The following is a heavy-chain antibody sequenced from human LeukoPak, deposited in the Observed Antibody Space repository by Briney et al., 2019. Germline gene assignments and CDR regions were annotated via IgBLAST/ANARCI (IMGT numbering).Heavy chain of an antibody. CDR3: AKASCSSTSCPTAA. CDR1: GFTFDDYA. V-gene: IGHV3-9*03. D-gene: IGHD2-2*01. Sequence: GGSLRLSCAASGFTFDDYAMHWVRQAPGKGLEWVSGISWNSGSIGYADSVKGRFTISRDNAKNSLYLQMNSLRAEDMALYYCAKASCSSTSCPTAAWGQATLVTVPS. CDR2: ISWNSGSI. J-gene: IGHJ5*02.